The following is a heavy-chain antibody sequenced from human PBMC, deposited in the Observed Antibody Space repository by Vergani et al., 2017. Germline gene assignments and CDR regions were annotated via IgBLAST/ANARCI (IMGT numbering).Heavy chain of an antibody. Sequence: QVQLQESGPGLVKPSENLSLTCTVSGGSISSYYWSWIRQPPGKGLEWIGYIYYSGSTNYKPSLKSRVTISVDTSKNQFSLKLSSVTAADTAVYYCARAAEYSSGWAPYYFDYWGQGTLVTVSS. V-gene: IGHV4-59*01. CDR2: IYYSGST. D-gene: IGHD6-19*01. CDR1: GGSISSYY. J-gene: IGHJ4*02. CDR3: ARAAEYSSGWAPYYFDY.